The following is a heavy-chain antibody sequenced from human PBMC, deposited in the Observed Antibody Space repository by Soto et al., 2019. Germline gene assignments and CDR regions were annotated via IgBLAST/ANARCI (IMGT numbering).Heavy chain of an antibody. J-gene: IGHJ6*02. Sequence: SETLSLTCTVSGGSVSSDTHYWSWIRQPPGKRLEWIGFIYSSGTTNYNPSLKSRVTMSVDTSKNQFSLKLRSVIVADTTVYHCARFVRSCSGTTCYTRAAVSGQGTTVTVSS. CDR3: ARFVRSCSGTTCYTRAAV. CDR2: IYSSGTT. CDR1: GGSVSSDTHY. D-gene: IGHD2-2*02. V-gene: IGHV4-61*01.